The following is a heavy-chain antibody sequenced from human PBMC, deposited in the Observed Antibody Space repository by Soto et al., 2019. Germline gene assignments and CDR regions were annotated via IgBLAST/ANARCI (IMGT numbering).Heavy chain of an antibody. V-gene: IGHV4-61*01. Sequence: PSETLSLTCTVPGGSLSSGSYYWSWIRQPPGKGLEWIGYIYYSGSTNYNPSLQRRVTLSVDTSKNQLSLKLSSVTAADTAVYQRARGSMITFGGVIPAPAFDIWGPGTMVTVSS. J-gene: IGHJ3*02. D-gene: IGHD3-16*02. CDR2: IYYSGST. CDR3: ARGSMITFGGVIPAPAFDI. CDR1: GGSLSSGSYY.